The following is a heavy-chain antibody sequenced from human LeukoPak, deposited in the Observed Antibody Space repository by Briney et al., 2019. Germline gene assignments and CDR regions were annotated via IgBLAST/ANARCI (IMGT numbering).Heavy chain of an antibody. CDR2: ISGYNGNT. V-gene: IGHV1-18*01. CDR3: ARDDPPSIDY. CDR1: GYTFTTYG. J-gene: IGHJ4*02. Sequence: ASVKVSCKTSGYTFTTYGILWVRQAPGQGLEWMGWISGYNGNTNFARKLQGRVTMTTDTSTSTAYMELRSLRSDDTAVYYCARDDPPSIDYWGQGTLVTVSS.